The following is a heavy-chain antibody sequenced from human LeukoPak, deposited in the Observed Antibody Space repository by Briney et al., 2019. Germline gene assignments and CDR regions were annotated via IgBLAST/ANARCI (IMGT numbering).Heavy chain of an antibody. CDR3: ARALWGAMVTSDY. CDR1: GFTFSSYW. CDR2: IKQDGSEK. Sequence: PGGSLRPSCAASGFTFSSYWMSWVRQAPGKGLEWVANIKQDGSEKYYVDSVKGRFTISRDNAKNSLYLQMNSLRAEDTAVYYCARALWGAMVTSDYWGQGTLVTVSS. J-gene: IGHJ4*02. V-gene: IGHV3-7*01. D-gene: IGHD5-18*01.